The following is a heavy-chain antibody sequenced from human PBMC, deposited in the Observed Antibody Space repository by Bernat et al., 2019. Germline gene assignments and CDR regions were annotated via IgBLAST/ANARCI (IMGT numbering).Heavy chain of an antibody. D-gene: IGHD3-9*01. CDR2: INHSGST. J-gene: IGHJ5*02. V-gene: IGHV4-34*01. CDR1: GGSFSGYY. CDR3: ARAPAGVADFDWLLYDSWFDP. Sequence: QVQLQQWGAGLLKPSETLSLTCAVYGGSFSGYYWSWIRQPPGKGLEWIGEINHSGSTNYNPPLKSRVTISVDTSKNQFSLMLSSVTAADTAVYYCARAPAGVADFDWLLYDSWFDPWGQGTLVTVSS.